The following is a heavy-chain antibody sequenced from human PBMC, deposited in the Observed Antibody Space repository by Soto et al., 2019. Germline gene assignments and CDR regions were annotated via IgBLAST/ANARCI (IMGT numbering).Heavy chain of an antibody. Sequence: EVQLLESGGGFIQPGGSLRLSCSASGFSISDYAMSWVRQAPGKGLEWVSSISDSGTKTFYRDSVKGRFAISRDTSKNTVYMQMNKLRAEDTALYYCAKDGIRKDDYWGQGTVVTVSS. CDR2: ISDSGTKT. CDR3: AKDGIRKDDY. V-gene: IGHV3-23*01. CDR1: GFSISDYA. J-gene: IGHJ4*02.